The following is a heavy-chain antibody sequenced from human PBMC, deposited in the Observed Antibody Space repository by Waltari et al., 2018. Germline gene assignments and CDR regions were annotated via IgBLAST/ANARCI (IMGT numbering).Heavy chain of an antibody. CDR3: ARIIRDGPSGFYGIAAFDL. CDR2: IYSGGNT. D-gene: IGHD3-22*01. V-gene: IGHV3-53*02. Sequence: DVQLVETGGGLIQPGGSLRLSCSVSGFTVSDTYMTWVRQAQAKGLEWVSVIYSGGNTYYAASVTGRFTISRDNINNILFLQMNNLRAEDTATYYCARIIRDGPSGFYGIAAFDLWGQGTMVTVSS. J-gene: IGHJ3*01. CDR1: GFTVSDTY.